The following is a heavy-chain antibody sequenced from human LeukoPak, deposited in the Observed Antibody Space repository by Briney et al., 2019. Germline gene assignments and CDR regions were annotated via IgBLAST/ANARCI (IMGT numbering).Heavy chain of an antibody. CDR2: IYPGDSDT. V-gene: IGHV5-51*01. J-gene: IGHJ4*02. D-gene: IGHD3-22*01. Sequence: GESLKISCKGFGYSFTNYWIGWVRQMPGTGLEWMGIIYPGDSDTRYSPSFEGQVTISADKSISTAYLQWSSLKASDTAIYYSARHVGDTSGTLFDYWGQGTLVTVSS. CDR3: ARHVGDTSGTLFDY. CDR1: GYSFTNYW.